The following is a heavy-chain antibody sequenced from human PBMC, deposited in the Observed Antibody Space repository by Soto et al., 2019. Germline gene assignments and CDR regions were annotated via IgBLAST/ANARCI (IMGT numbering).Heavy chain of an antibody. D-gene: IGHD3-22*01. V-gene: IGHV3-23*01. J-gene: IGHJ4*02. Sequence: EVQLLESGGGLVQPGGSLRLSCAASGFTFSSYAMNWVRQAPGTGLEWVSAISGSAATTHFADSVKGRFTISRDNSKNTLYLQMNSLRAEDTAVYYCARDRSYYDSSGSYSPPYWGQGTLVTVSS. CDR2: ISGSAATT. CDR1: GFTFSSYA. CDR3: ARDRSYYDSSGSYSPPY.